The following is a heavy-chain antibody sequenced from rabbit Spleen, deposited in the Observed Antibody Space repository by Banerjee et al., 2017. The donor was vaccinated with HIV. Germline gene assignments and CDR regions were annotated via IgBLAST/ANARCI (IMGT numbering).Heavy chain of an antibody. CDR1: GFSFSSSNY. Sequence: QEQLVESGGGLVQPEGSLTLTCKASGFSFSSSNYMCWVRQAPGKGLECIACIYAGGSGSTYYANWAKGRFTISTTSSTTVTLQMTSLTAADTATYFCARDLAGAIGWNFYLWGQGTLVT. D-gene: IGHD4-1*01. CDR3: ARDLAGAIGWNFYL. J-gene: IGHJ3*01. V-gene: IGHV1S45*01. CDR2: IYAGGSGST.